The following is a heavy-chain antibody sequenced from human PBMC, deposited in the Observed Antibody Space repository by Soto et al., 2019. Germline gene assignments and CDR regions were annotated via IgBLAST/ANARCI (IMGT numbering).Heavy chain of an antibody. CDR1: GFTYSSYG. J-gene: IGHJ5*02. CDR3: AKFDDDYVWGSYRYGPIWFDP. Sequence: QVQLVESGGGVDQPGRSLRLSCAASGFTYSSYGMNWVRQAPGTGLEWVAVISYDGSNKYYADSVKGRFTISRDNSKNTLCLQMNSLRAQDTAVYYSAKFDDDYVWGSYRYGPIWFDPWGQGTLVTVSS. D-gene: IGHD3-16*02. CDR2: ISYDGSNK. V-gene: IGHV3-30*18.